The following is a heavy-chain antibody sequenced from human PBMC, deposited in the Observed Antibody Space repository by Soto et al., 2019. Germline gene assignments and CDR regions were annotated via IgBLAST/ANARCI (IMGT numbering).Heavy chain of an antibody. Sequence: PGGSLRLSCAASGFIFSSDAMHWVRQAPGKGLEWVAVTSYDGTSKYYADSVKGRFFISRDNFKNTLYLQMNSLRPEDTAVYYCARAPIAENWFDPWGQGTLVTVSS. CDR3: ARAPIAENWFDP. D-gene: IGHD6-13*01. J-gene: IGHJ5*02. V-gene: IGHV3-30-3*01. CDR2: TSYDGTSK. CDR1: GFIFSSDA.